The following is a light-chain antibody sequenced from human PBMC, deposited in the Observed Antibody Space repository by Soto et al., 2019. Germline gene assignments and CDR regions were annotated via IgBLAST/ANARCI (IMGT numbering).Light chain of an antibody. Sequence: QSVLAQPPSVSGAPGQRVTISCTGSSSNIGAGYDVHWYQQRPGTAPKLLIFGNTNRPSGVPDRFSGSKSGTSASLAITGLQAEDEGDYYCQSYDNSLLAYVFGGGTKVTLL. J-gene: IGLJ2*01. CDR2: GNT. V-gene: IGLV1-40*01. CDR3: QSYDNSLLAYV. CDR1: SSNIGAGYD.